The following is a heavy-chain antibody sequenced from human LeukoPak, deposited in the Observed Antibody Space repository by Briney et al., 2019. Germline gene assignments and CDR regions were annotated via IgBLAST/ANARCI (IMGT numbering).Heavy chain of an antibody. CDR2: IRYDGSNK. CDR1: GFTFSSYG. J-gene: IGHJ4*02. D-gene: IGHD3-3*01. V-gene: IGHV3-30*02. CDR3: AKGLRFLEWLSNYFDY. Sequence: QTGGSLRLSCAASGFTFSSYGMHWVRQAPGKGLEWVAFIRYDGSNKYYADSEKGRFTISRDNSKNTLYLQMNSLRAEDTAVYYCAKGLRFLEWLSNYFDYWGQGTLVTVSS.